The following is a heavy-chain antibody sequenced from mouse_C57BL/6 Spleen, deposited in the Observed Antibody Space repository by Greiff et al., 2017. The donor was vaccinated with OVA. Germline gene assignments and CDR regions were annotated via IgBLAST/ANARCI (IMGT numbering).Heavy chain of an antibody. CDR1: GYAFTNYL. CDR2: INPGSGGT. J-gene: IGHJ2*01. CDR3: ARGDGYYNFDY. D-gene: IGHD2-3*01. Sequence: QVQLQQSGAELVRPGTSVKVSCKASGYAFTNYLIEWVKQRPGQGLEWIGVINPGSGGTNYNEKFKGKATLTADKSSSTAYMQLSSLTSEDSAVYFCARGDGYYNFDYWGQGTTLTVSS. V-gene: IGHV1-54*01.